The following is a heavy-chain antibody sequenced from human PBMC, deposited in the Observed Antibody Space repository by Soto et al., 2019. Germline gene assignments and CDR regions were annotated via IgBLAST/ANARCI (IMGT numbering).Heavy chain of an antibody. V-gene: IGHV5-51*01. D-gene: IGHD1-26*01. J-gene: IGHJ6*02. CDR3: ARPLGGTLRFHGMDV. CDR1: GYSFTSYW. Sequence: GESLKISCKGSGYSFTSYWIGWVRQMPGKGLEWMGIIYPGDSDTRYSPSFQGQVTISADKSISTAYLQWSSLKASDTALYYCARPLGGTLRFHGMDVLGQVPTVTVSS. CDR2: IYPGDSDT.